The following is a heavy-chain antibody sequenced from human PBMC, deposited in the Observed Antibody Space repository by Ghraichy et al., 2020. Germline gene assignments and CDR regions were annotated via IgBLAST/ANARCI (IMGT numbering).Heavy chain of an antibody. J-gene: IGHJ4*02. CDR1: GGSISTSSYY. Sequence: SETLSLTCTVSGGSISTSSYYWGWIRQPPGKGLEWIGSIHNSGNTYHNPSLKSRVTISVDTSKNQFSLKLSSVTAADTAMYYCVSWKYSSSGDYWGQGTLVTVSS. D-gene: IGHD6-6*01. CDR2: IHNSGNT. CDR3: VSWKYSSSGDY. V-gene: IGHV4-39*01.